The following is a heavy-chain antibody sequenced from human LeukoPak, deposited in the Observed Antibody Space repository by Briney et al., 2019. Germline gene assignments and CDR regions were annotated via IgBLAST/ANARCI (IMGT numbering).Heavy chain of an antibody. CDR3: ARSPKYYYGSGSYIGPIDY. V-gene: IGHV3-7*01. CDR1: GFTFSSYW. CDR2: INQDGTEK. D-gene: IGHD3-10*01. J-gene: IGHJ4*02. Sequence: GGSLRLSCAASGFTFSSYWMSWVRQAPGKGLEWVANINQDGTEKYYVDSVKGRFTISRDNAKNSLYLQMNSLSAEDSAVYYCARSPKYYYGSGSYIGPIDYWGQGTLVTVSS.